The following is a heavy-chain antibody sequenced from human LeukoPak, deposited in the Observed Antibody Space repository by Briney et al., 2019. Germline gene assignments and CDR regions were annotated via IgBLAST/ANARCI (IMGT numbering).Heavy chain of an antibody. CDR2: IRSKANSYAT. Sequence: GGSLKLSCAASGFTFSGTAMHWVRQASGKGLEWVGRIRSKANSYATAYAASVKGRFTISRDDSKNTAYLQMNSLKTEDTAVYYCAKEHISHRYCSSTSCYFDYYYYYGMDVWGQGTTVTVSS. V-gene: IGHV3-73*01. CDR3: AKEHISHRYCSSTSCYFDYYYYYGMDV. CDR1: GFTFSGTA. J-gene: IGHJ6*02. D-gene: IGHD2-2*01.